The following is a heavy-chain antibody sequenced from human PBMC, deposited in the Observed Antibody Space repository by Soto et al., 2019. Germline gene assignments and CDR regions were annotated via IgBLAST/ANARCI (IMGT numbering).Heavy chain of an antibody. J-gene: IGHJ4*02. CDR3: ARVLSPAHLRTPFLAFDY. CDR2: INPSGGST. Sequence: ASVKVSCKASGYTFTSYYMHWVRQAPGQGLEWMGIINPSGGSTSYAQKFQGRVTMTRDTSTSTVYMELSSLRSEDTAVYYCARVLSPAHLRTPFLAFDYWGQGTLVTVSS. D-gene: IGHD3-3*02. V-gene: IGHV1-46*01. CDR1: GYTFTSYY.